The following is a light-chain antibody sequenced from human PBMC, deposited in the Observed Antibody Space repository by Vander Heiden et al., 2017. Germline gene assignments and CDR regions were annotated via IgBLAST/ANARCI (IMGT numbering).Light chain of an antibody. V-gene: IGLV3-25*03. J-gene: IGLJ2*01. CDR2: KDS. CDR1: ALPKQY. CDR3: QSADSSGTYVV. Sequence: SYDLPPPPSVSVSPGQTARITCSGDALPKQYAYWYQQKPGQAPVLVIYKDSERPSGIPERFSGSSSGTTVTLTISGVQAEDEADYYCQSADSSGTYVVFGGGTKLTVL.